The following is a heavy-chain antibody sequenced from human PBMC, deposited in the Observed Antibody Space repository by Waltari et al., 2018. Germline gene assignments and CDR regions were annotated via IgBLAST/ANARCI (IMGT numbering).Heavy chain of an antibody. V-gene: IGHV3-30*01. CDR2: ISYDGSNK. D-gene: IGHD3-10*01. Sequence: QVQLVESGGGVVQPGRSLRLSCAASGFTFSSYAMHWVRQAPGKGLEWVAVISYDGSNKYYADSVKGRFTISRDNSKNTLYLQMNSLRAEDTAVYYCARSFGELYPDYYYMDVWGKGTTVTVSS. J-gene: IGHJ6*03. CDR3: ARSFGELYPDYYYMDV. CDR1: GFTFSSYA.